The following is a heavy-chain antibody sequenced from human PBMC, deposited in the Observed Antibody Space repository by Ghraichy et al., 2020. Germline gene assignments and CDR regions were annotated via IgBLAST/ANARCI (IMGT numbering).Heavy chain of an antibody. J-gene: IGHJ6*02. Sequence: GSLNISCAASGFTLSNYAMNWVRQAPGKGLEWVSYITSTGTTMYYADSVKGRFTLSRDSAKNSLFLQMNSLRDEDTALYYCAPDLGYCSSGTCYPYYYSGMDVWGHGTTVTVSS. D-gene: IGHD2-15*01. CDR3: APDLGYCSSGTCYPYYYSGMDV. CDR1: GFTLSNYA. V-gene: IGHV3-48*02. CDR2: ITSTGTTM.